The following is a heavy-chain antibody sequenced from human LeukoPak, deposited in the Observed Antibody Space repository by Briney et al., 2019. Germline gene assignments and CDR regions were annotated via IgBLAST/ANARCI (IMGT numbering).Heavy chain of an antibody. V-gene: IGHV3-7*01. CDR3: AKVPRDSDCY. CDR1: GGTLSAYW. D-gene: IGHD2-21*02. J-gene: IGHJ4*02. Sequence: GGSLRLSCAVSGGTLSAYWMAWVRQSPGKGLEWVAEINEDGSVKYYVDSMKGRFTISRDNAKNSLYLQMNSLGAEDTAVYYCAKVPRDSDCYWGQGTLVTVSS. CDR2: INEDGSVK.